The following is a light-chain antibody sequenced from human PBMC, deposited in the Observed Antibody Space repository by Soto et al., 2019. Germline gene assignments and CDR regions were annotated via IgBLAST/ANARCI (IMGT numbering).Light chain of an antibody. CDR1: QSVSRS. Sequence: DIQMTQSPSTLSAAVGYRITITCRAIQSVSRSLSWYQQKPWKAPKLLIYYASSLESGVPSRFRGRGSGTEFTITISSLQPDDCATYYCHTYNSYSLHTFGQGTKVDI. J-gene: IGKJ2*01. V-gene: IGKV1-5*01. CDR3: HTYNSYSLHT. CDR2: YAS.